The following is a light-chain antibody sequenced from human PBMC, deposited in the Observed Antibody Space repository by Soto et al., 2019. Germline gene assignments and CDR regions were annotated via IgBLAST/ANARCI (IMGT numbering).Light chain of an antibody. CDR2: EVS. CDR1: SGDIGAYNF. CDR3: SSYTRTSTLVV. Sequence: QSALTQPASVSGSPGQSITISCTRTSGDIGAYNFVSWYQHHPGEAPKLIIYEVSNRPSGISNRFSGSKSGNTASLTISGLQAEDEAEYYCSSYTRTSTLVVFGGGTKLTVL. V-gene: IGLV2-14*01. J-gene: IGLJ2*01.